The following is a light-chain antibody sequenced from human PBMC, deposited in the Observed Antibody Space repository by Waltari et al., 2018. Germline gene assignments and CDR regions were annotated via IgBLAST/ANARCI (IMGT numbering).Light chain of an antibody. V-gene: IGLV2-23*02. CDR3: CSYAGSNSWV. J-gene: IGLJ3*02. CDR2: EVY. CDR1: SSNIGSYNL. Sequence: QSALIQPASVSGSPGHAITISCTGTSSNIGSYNLPSWYQQYPGKAPKVMIYEVYKRPSGVSNRFSGSKSGNTVSLTISGLQAEDETDYYCCSYAGSNSWVFGGGTKVTVL.